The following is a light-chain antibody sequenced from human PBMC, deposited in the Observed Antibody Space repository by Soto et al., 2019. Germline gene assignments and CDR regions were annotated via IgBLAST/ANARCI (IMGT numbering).Light chain of an antibody. CDR1: QNIRSR. J-gene: IGKJ5*01. Sequence: DFQMTQSPSTLSASVGDRVTITCRASQNIRSRLAWFQQKPGKAPKLLIYDASSLESGVPQRFSGSGSGTEFTLTISSLQAEDVAVYYCQQYHSDPITFGQGTRLEIK. V-gene: IGKV1-5*01. CDR2: DAS. CDR3: QQYHSDPIT.